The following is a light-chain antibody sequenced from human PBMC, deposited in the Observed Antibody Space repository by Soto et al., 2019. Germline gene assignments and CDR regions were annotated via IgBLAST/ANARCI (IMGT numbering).Light chain of an antibody. Sequence: DIQMNQSPSSLSASVGDRVTITCRASQSISSYLNWYQQKPGKAPKLLIYAASSLQSGLPTRFSGSGSETDFTLTISSLQPEDVATDYFQQSYSTPPTFGGGTKVEIK. V-gene: IGKV1-39*01. CDR1: QSISSY. CDR3: QQSYSTPPT. J-gene: IGKJ4*01. CDR2: AAS.